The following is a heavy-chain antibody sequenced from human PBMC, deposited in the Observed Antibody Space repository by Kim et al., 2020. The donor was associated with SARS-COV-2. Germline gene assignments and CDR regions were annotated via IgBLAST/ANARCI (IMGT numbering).Heavy chain of an antibody. CDR3: ARQGRRHIVVVIGAPAYFDY. Sequence: SETLSLTCTVSGGSISSSSYYWGWIRQPPGKGLEWIGSIYYSGSTYYNPSLKSRVTISVDTSKNQFSLKLSSVTAADTAVYYCARQGRRHIVVVIGAPAYFDYWGQGTLVTVSS. CDR2: IYYSGST. V-gene: IGHV4-39*01. D-gene: IGHD2-21*01. CDR1: GGSISSSSYY. J-gene: IGHJ4*02.